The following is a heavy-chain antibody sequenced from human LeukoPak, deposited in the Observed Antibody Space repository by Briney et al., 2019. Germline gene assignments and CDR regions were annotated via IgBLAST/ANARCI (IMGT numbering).Heavy chain of an antibody. CDR2: IKEDGGQK. CDR3: ATGGLMGSS. V-gene: IGHV3-7*01. Sequence: GGSLRLSCAASGLTFSRSWMHWVRQTPGKGLEWVAGIKEDGGQKDYVASVRGRFTISRDNARNSLYLQMNNLRADDTAVYYCATGGLMGSSWGQGTLVIVSA. CDR1: GLTFSRSW. J-gene: IGHJ4*02. D-gene: IGHD2-8*01.